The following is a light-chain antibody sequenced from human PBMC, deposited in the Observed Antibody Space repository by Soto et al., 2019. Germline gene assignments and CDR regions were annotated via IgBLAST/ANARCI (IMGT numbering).Light chain of an antibody. CDR3: QQYNNWPRT. V-gene: IGKV3-15*01. J-gene: IGKJ1*01. CDR1: QSVSSN. Sequence: EIVMTQSPATLSVSPGERATLSCMASQSVSSNLAWYQQKPGQAPRLLIYDASTRATGIPGRFSGSGSGTEFTLTISSLQSEDFAVYYCQQYNNWPRTFGQGTKVEIK. CDR2: DAS.